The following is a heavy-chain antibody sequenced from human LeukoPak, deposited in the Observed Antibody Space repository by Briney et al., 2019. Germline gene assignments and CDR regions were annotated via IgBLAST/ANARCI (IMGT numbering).Heavy chain of an antibody. CDR2: ISGSGGST. Sequence: GGSLRLSCAASGFTFSSYAMSWVRQAPGKGLEWVSAISGSGGSTSYADSVKGRFTISRDQSKNTLFLQMNSLRVEDTAVYYCAREYYDFWSGEGYWGQGTLVTVSS. J-gene: IGHJ4*02. V-gene: IGHV3-23*01. CDR3: AREYYDFWSGEGY. CDR1: GFTFSSYA. D-gene: IGHD3-3*01.